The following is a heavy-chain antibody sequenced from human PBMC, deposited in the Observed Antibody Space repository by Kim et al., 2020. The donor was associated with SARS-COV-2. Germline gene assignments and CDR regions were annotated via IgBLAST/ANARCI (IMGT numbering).Heavy chain of an antibody. CDR3: ASWTRITIFGVVQTSYDY. CDR2: INPNSGGT. CDR1: GYTFTGYY. J-gene: IGHJ4*02. D-gene: IGHD3-3*01. Sequence: ASVKVSCKASGYTFTGYYMHWVRQAPGQGLEWMGRINPNSGGTNYAQKFQGRVTMTRDTSISTAYMELSRLRSDDTAVYYCASWTRITIFGVVQTSYDYWAQGTLVTVSS. V-gene: IGHV1-2*06.